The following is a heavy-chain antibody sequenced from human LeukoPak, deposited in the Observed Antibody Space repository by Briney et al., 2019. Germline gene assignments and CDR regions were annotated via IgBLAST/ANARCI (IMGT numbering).Heavy chain of an antibody. Sequence: SQTLSLTCAVSGVSISSGGYYWSWIRQPPGKGLEWIGYIYYSGSTNYNPSLKSRVTISLDTSKNQFSLNLSSVTAADTAVYYCARVSYYGSGIRNWGQGTLVTVSS. CDR1: GVSISSGGYY. CDR2: IYYSGST. D-gene: IGHD3-10*01. J-gene: IGHJ4*02. CDR3: ARVSYYGSGIRN. V-gene: IGHV4-61*08.